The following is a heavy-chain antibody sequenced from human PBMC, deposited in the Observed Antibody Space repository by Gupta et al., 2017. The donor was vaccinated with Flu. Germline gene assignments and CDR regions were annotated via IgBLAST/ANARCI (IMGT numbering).Heavy chain of an antibody. Sequence: EVQLLESGGGLVQPGGSLTLPCAASGSTFSSSALSWVPPAPGKGLEWVSAIIGGGGGTYYADSVKGRFTISRDNSKNTLYLQMNSQRAEDTAVYYCAKGVCSSTSCYPYFFGYWGQGTLVTVSS. V-gene: IGHV3-23*01. J-gene: IGHJ4*02. CDR1: GSTFSSSA. CDR3: AKGVCSSTSCYPYFFGY. D-gene: IGHD2-2*01. CDR2: IIGGGGGT.